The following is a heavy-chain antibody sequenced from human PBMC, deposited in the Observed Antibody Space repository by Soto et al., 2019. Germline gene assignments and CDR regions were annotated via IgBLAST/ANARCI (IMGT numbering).Heavy chain of an antibody. D-gene: IGHD6-13*01. V-gene: IGHV3-23*01. J-gene: IGHJ4*02. CDR2: ISGSGGTT. Sequence: GGSLRLSCAASGFTFSSSAMSWVRQAPGKGLEWVSAISGSGGTTYYADSVKGRFTISRDNSKNTLYLLLNSLRAEDTAVYYCAMGLAAAGPFGYWGQGTLVTVSS. CDR3: AMGLAAAGPFGY. CDR1: GFTFSSSA.